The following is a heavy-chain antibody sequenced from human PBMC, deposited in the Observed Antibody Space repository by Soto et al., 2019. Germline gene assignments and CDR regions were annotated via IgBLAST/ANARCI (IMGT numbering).Heavy chain of an antibody. CDR3: ARGTCLAAATSSLDY. Sequence: QVHLVQSGAEVKKPGSSVKVSCKASGGPFSSYTISWVRQAPGQGLEWMGRFIPILGIANYAQKFQGRVTITADKSTSTAYMELSSLRSEDTAVYYCARGTCLAAATSSLDYWGQGTLVTVSS. J-gene: IGHJ4*02. V-gene: IGHV1-69*02. CDR2: FIPILGIA. CDR1: GGPFSSYT. D-gene: IGHD6-13*01.